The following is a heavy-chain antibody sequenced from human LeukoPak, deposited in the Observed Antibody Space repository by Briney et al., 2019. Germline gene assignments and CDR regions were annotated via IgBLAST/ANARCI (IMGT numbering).Heavy chain of an antibody. CDR1: GGSISSSSYY. CDR3: ADSLRYCSSTSCYYYYMDV. D-gene: IGHD2-2*01. V-gene: IGHV4-39*01. CDR2: IYYSGST. J-gene: IGHJ6*03. Sequence: SETLSLTCTVSGGSISSSSYYWGWIRQPPGKGLEWIGSIYYSGSTYYNPSLKSRVTISVDTSKNQFSLKLSSVTAADTAVYYCADSLRYCSSTSCYYYYMDVWGKGTTVTVSS.